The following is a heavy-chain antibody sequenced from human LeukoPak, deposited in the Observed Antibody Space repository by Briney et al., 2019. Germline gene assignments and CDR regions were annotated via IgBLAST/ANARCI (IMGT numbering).Heavy chain of an antibody. D-gene: IGHD3-10*01. CDR1: GFTFSSYG. CDR3: AREKRGSDAFDI. CDR2: IQNDEIDK. J-gene: IGHJ3*02. V-gene: IGHV3-30*02. Sequence: SGGSLRLSCAASGFTFSSYGMHWVRQAPGKGLEWVAFIQNDEIDKFYADSVKGRFTISRDNAKNSLYLQMNSLRAEDTAVYYCAREKRGSDAFDIWGQGTMVTVSS.